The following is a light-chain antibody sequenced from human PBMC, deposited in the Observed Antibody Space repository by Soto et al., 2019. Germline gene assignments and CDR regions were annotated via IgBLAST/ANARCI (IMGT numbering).Light chain of an antibody. Sequence: ENVLTQSPGTLSLSPGERATLSCRASQSVSSSYLAWYQQKPGQAPRLLIYGASSRATGIPDRFSGSGSGTDFTLTINRLEPEDFAVYYCQQYGSSYTFGQGTKLEIK. CDR3: QQYGSSYT. CDR2: GAS. J-gene: IGKJ2*01. V-gene: IGKV3-20*01. CDR1: QSVSSSY.